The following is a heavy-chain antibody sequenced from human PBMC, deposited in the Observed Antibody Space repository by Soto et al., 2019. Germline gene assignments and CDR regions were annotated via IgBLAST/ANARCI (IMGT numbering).Heavy chain of an antibody. Sequence: ASVKVSCKASGYTFTSYDINWVRQATGQGLEWMGWMNPNSGNTGYAQKFQGRVTMTRNTSISTAYMELSSLRSEDTAVYYCARRELTYYDFWSGYYPYYYYGTDVWGQGTTVTVSS. D-gene: IGHD3-3*01. CDR3: ARRELTYYDFWSGYYPYYYYGTDV. CDR2: MNPNSGNT. CDR1: GYTFTSYD. J-gene: IGHJ6*02. V-gene: IGHV1-8*01.